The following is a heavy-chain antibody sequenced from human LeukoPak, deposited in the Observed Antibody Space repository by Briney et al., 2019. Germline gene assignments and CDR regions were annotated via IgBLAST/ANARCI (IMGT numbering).Heavy chain of an antibody. V-gene: IGHV3-23*01. D-gene: IGHD3-22*01. J-gene: IGHJ4*02. CDR2: ISGSGGST. CDR1: GFTFSSYA. Sequence: PGGSLRLSCAASGFTFSSYAMSWVRQAPGKGLEWVSAISGSGGSTYYADSVKGRFTISRDNSENTLYLQMNSLRAEDTAVYYCARDPGRSRHYYDSSGYPDYWGQGTLVTVSS. CDR3: ARDPGRSRHYYDSSGYPDY.